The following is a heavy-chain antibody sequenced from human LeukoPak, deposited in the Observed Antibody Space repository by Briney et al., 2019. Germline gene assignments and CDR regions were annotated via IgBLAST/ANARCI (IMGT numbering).Heavy chain of an antibody. J-gene: IGHJ4*02. CDR2: ISGSGGST. CDR1: GFTFSSYG. V-gene: IGHV3-23*01. Sequence: GGSLRLSCAASGFTFSSYGMSWVRQAPGKGLEWVSAISGSGGSTYYADSVKGRFTISRDNSKNTLYLQMNSLRAEDTAVYYCARGTYGVDYLDYWGQGTLVTVSS. D-gene: IGHD4-17*01. CDR3: ARGTYGVDYLDY.